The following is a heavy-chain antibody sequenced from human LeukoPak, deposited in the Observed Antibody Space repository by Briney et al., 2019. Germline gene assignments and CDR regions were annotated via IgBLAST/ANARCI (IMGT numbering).Heavy chain of an antibody. V-gene: IGHV1-2*02. J-gene: IGHJ4*01. D-gene: IGHD3-3*01. Sequence: ASVKVSCKASGYTFTGYYMHSVRQAPGQGLEWMGWINPNSGGTNYAQKLQGRVTMTRDTSISTAYMELSRLRSDDTAVYYCARSLRFLEWLFYWGHGTLVTVSS. CDR2: INPNSGGT. CDR1: GYTFTGYY. CDR3: ARSLRFLEWLFY.